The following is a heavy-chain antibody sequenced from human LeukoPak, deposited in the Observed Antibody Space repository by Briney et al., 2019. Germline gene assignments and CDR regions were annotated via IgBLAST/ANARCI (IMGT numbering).Heavy chain of an antibody. D-gene: IGHD1-1*01. V-gene: IGHV3-15*01. J-gene: IGHJ4*02. CDR2: IKSKTDGGTT. Sequence: PGGSLRLSCAASGFTFTNAWMSWVRQAPGKGLEWVGRIKSKTDGGTTDYAAPVKGRFTISRDDSKNTLYLQMNSLKTKDRAVYYCAARYNWNDLAYWGQGTLVTVSS. CDR1: GFTFTNAW. CDR3: AARYNWNDLAY.